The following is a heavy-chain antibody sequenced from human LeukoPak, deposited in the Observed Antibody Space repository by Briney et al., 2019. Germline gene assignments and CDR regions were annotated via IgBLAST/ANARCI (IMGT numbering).Heavy chain of an antibody. CDR2: INHSGST. CDR1: GGSFSGYY. D-gene: IGHD3-10*01. CDR3: ARGLDQYGSGSHYNDY. Sequence: ASETLSLTCAVYGGSFSGYYWSWIRQPPGKGLEWIGEINHSGSTNYNPSLKSRVTISVDTSKNQFSLKLSSVTAADTAVYYCARGLDQYGSGSHYNDYWGQGTLVTVSS. J-gene: IGHJ4*02. V-gene: IGHV4-34*01.